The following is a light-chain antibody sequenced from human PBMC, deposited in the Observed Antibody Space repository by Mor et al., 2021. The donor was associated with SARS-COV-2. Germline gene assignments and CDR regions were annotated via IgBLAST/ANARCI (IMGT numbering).Light chain of an antibody. CDR3: QKYNRAPWT. J-gene: IGKJ1*01. CDR2: AAS. Sequence: SLSASVGDRVTITCRASQDINNYLAWYQQKPGKVPKLLIYAASTLQSGVPSRFSGSGSGTDFTLTISSLQPEDVATYYCQKYNRAPWTFGQGT. V-gene: IGKV1-27*01. CDR1: QDINNY.